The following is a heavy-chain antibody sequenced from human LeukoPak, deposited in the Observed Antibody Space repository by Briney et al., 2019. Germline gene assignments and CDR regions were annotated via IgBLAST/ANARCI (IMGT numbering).Heavy chain of an antibody. CDR3: AKVRGSDAFDL. V-gene: IGHV1-69*11. CDR2: IIPILSQT. Sequence: EASVKVSCKASGGTFSSYAISWVRQAPGQGLEWMGRIIPILSQTNYALKFRGRFTMTADESTNTAYMELSSLKSEDTAVYFCAKVRGSDAFDLWGQGTMVTVSS. D-gene: IGHD3-10*01. J-gene: IGHJ3*01. CDR1: GGTFSSYA.